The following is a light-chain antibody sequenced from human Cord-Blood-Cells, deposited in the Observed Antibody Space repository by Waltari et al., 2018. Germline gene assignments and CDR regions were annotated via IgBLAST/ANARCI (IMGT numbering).Light chain of an antibody. V-gene: IGLV2-23*02. CDR3: CSYAGSSTFYV. CDR2: EVS. CDR1: SSDVGSYTL. J-gene: IGLJ1*01. Sequence: QSALTQPASVSGSPGQPITISCTGTSSDVGSYTLVSWYQQHPGKAPKLMIYEVSKRPSGVSNRFSGSKSGNTASLTISGLQAEDEADYYCCSYAGSSTFYVFGTGTKVTVL.